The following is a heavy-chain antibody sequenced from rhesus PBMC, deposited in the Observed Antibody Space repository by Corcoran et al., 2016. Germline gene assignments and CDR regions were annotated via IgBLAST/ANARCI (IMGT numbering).Heavy chain of an antibody. CDR1: GGSISISNW. CDR3: ARRRGSSLGY. J-gene: IGHJ4*01. CDR2: IYGRGGST. V-gene: IGHV4-93*02. D-gene: IGHD4-29*01. Sequence: QVQLQESVPAVVKPSETLSLTCAVSGGSISISNWWSCIRHSPGKGREWIGGIYGRGGSTEYNPSLKSRVTISIDTSKNQFSLKLSAVTAADTAVYYCARRRGSSLGYWGQGVLVTVSS.